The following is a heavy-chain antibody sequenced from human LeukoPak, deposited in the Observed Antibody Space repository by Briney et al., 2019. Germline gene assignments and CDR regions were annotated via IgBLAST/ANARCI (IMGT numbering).Heavy chain of an antibody. Sequence: ASVKVSCKASGYTFTSYGISWVRQAPGQGLEWMGWISAYNGNTNYAQKLQGRVTMTTDTSTSTAYMELRSLRSDDTAVYYCARYDFRLPLGYYYGMDVWGQGTTVTVSS. CDR3: ARYDFRLPLGYYYGMDV. D-gene: IGHD3-3*01. CDR1: GYTFTSYG. V-gene: IGHV1-18*01. CDR2: ISAYNGNT. J-gene: IGHJ6*02.